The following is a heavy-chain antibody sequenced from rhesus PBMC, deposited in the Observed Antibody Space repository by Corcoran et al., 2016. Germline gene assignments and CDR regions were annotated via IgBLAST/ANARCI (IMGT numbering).Heavy chain of an antibody. V-gene: IGHV4S10*01. D-gene: IGHD6-31*01. CDR2: ISGRSGDM. CDR3: ATYISGWYRFVD. CDR1: GVSIRAISW. Sequence: QVPLQESGPVMVKPSATLSLTCAVSGVSIRAISWLTWIRDPPVKGLEWIGCISGRSGDMKYNPSLKRRARLSKDTSRNQFSLELSSVTAADTAIYYCATYISGWYRFVDWGQGALVTVTS. J-gene: IGHJ4*01.